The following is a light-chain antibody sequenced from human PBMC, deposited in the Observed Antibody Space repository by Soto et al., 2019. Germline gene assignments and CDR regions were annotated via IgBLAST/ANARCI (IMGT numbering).Light chain of an antibody. CDR1: QSVSSY. CDR2: DAS. J-gene: IGKJ4*01. V-gene: IGKV3-11*01. CDR3: QQRSNWPPVT. Sequence: EIVLTQSPATLSLSPGERATLSCRASQSVSSYLAWYQQKPGQAPRLLIYDASNRATGIPARFSGSGSGTDFTLTISSLEPEDFAIYYCQQRSNWPPVTFGVGTQVEIK.